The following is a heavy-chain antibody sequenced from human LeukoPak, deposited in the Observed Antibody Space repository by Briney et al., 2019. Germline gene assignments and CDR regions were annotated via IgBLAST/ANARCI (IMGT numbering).Heavy chain of an antibody. V-gene: IGHV3-7*03. Sequence: PGGSLRLSCAASEFTFTNFWMSWVRQAPGKGLEWVANTNRDGSEKYYVDSVKGRFTISRDNVKNSLYLQMNSLRTEDTALYYCARDISSGYDEQSEDLGMDVWGQGTTVTVSS. CDR2: TNRDGSEK. J-gene: IGHJ6*02. D-gene: IGHD5-12*01. CDR3: ARDISSGYDEQSEDLGMDV. CDR1: EFTFTNFW.